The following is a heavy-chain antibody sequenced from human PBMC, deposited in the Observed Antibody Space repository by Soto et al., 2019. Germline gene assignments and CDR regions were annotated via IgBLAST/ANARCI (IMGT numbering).Heavy chain of an antibody. D-gene: IGHD3-22*01. V-gene: IGHV1-2*02. CDR1: GYTFTGYH. J-gene: IGHJ3*01. CDR3: ARDRMFYDSGSYDNANDAFDV. Sequence: ASVKVSCKASGYTFTGYHMHWVRQAPGQGLEWMGWINPNSGGTNYAQKFQGRVTMTRDTSISTAYMEVRRLRSDDTAVYYCARDRMFYDSGSYDNANDAFDVWGQGTMVTVSS. CDR2: INPNSGGT.